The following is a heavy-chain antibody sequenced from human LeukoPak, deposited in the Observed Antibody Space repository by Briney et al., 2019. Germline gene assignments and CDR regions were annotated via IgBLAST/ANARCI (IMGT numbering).Heavy chain of an antibody. V-gene: IGHV3-21*01. CDR1: GFNFSSYS. J-gene: IGHJ6*03. Sequence: GGSLRLSCAASGFNFSSYSMNWVRQAPGKGLEWLSSISSRSKYIYYPDSVKGRFTVSRDNAKNSLYLQMNSLRVEDTAVYYCASDHQSAPQIPGYMDVWGKGTSVTVSS. D-gene: IGHD1-14*01. CDR2: ISSRSKYI. CDR3: ASDHQSAPQIPGYMDV.